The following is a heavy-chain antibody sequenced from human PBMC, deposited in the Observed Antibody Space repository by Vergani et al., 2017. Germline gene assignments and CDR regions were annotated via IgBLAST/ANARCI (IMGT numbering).Heavy chain of an antibody. J-gene: IGHJ4*02. V-gene: IGHV3-33*01. D-gene: IGHD6-13*01. CDR2: IWYDGSNT. CDR3: AREGIAAVGTTLLFDY. Sequence: QVQLVESGGGVVQPGRSLRLSCAASGFTFSSYGMHWVRQAPGKGLEGVAVIWYDGSNTYYADSVKGRFTLSRDNSKNTLYVQMTSLGAEDTAVYYCAREGIAAVGTTLLFDYWGQGTLGTVSS. CDR1: GFTFSSYG.